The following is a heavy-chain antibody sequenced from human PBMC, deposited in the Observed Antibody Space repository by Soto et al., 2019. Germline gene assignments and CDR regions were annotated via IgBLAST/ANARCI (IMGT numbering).Heavy chain of an antibody. D-gene: IGHD4-4*01. Sequence: QLQLQESGPGLVKPSETLSLTCTVSGGSIISSNHYWGWIRQPPGKGLEWIGSIYFSGTTYYNPSLKSRVTISVDTSKNQFSLKLSSVTAADTAVYYCARQFSGNYILSYFNYWGQGTLVTVSS. CDR2: IYFSGTT. CDR1: GGSIISSNHY. J-gene: IGHJ4*02. V-gene: IGHV4-39*01. CDR3: ARQFSGNYILSYFNY.